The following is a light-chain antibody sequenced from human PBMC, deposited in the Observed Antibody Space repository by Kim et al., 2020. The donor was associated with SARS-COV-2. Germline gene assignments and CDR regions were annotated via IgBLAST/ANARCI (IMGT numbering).Light chain of an antibody. Sequence: QTTTVTCTGNSNNVGYEGAVWLRQNQGHPPKVVFHRDNYRPSGISERLSASRSGNTASLTIAGLQPEDEADYYCSAWDIGLNGWVVGGGTQLTVL. CDR3: SAWDIGLNGWV. CDR1: SNNVGYEG. J-gene: IGLJ3*02. CDR2: RDN. V-gene: IGLV10-54*01.